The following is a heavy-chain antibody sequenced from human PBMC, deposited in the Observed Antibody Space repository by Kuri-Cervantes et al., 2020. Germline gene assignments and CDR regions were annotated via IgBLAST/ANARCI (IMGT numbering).Heavy chain of an antibody. D-gene: IGHD3-22*01. CDR1: GFTFSSYN. V-gene: IGHV3-21*01. CDR3: ARADYFVSRGYYRGPNFDC. Sequence: ESLKIPCTASGFTFSSYNMNWVRQAPGKGLEWVSSISSTNSEIYYADSVKGRFTISRDNVKNSLFLQMNSLRAEDTAVYYCARADYFVSRGYYRGPNFDCWGQGTLVTVSS. CDR2: ISSTNSEI. J-gene: IGHJ4*02.